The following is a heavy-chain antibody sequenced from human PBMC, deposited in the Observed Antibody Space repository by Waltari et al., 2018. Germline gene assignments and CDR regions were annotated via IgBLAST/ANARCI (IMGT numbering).Heavy chain of an antibody. Sequence: DVQLLESGGGLVHPGGSLRLSCAASGFTFSIYPMAWVRQAPGTGLEWVSTIPASGRCTAYADSGKGRFTISRDNSRNTLDLQMNTLRAEDTAIYFCAKADFGDPYWYFNLWGRGTLVTVSS. CDR3: AKADFGDPYWYFNL. V-gene: IGHV3-23*01. CDR2: IPASGRCT. D-gene: IGHD4-17*01. CDR1: GFTFSIYP. J-gene: IGHJ2*01.